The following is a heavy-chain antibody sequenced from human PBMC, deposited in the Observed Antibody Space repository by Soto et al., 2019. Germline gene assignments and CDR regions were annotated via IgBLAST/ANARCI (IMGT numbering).Heavy chain of an antibody. D-gene: IGHD6-6*01. CDR1: GGTFSSYA. CDR3: ARADGSSDYYYYGMDV. Sequence: SVKVSCKASGGTFSSYAISWLRQAPGQGLEWMGGIIPIFGTANYAQKFQGRVTITADESTSTAYMELSSLRSEDTAVYYCARADGSSDYYYYGMDVWGQGTTVTVSS. CDR2: IIPIFGTA. V-gene: IGHV1-69*13. J-gene: IGHJ6*02.